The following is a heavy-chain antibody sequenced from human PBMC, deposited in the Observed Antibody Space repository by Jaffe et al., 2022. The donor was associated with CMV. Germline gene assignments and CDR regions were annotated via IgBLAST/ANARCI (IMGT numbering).Heavy chain of an antibody. Sequence: EVQLVESGGGLVKPGGSLRLSCAASGFTFSSYSMNWVRQAPGKGLEWVSSISSSSSYIYYADSVKGRFTISRDNAKNSLYLQMNSLRAEDTAVYYCARGDSSSWSFDYWGQGTLVTVSS. D-gene: IGHD6-13*01. CDR1: GFTFSSYS. V-gene: IGHV3-21*01. CDR3: ARGDSSSWSFDY. CDR2: ISSSSSYI. J-gene: IGHJ4*02.